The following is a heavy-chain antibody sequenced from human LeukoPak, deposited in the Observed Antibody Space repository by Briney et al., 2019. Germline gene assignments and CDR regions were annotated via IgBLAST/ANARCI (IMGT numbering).Heavy chain of an antibody. J-gene: IGHJ4*02. V-gene: IGHV3-23*01. CDR2: LSGSGSNT. D-gene: IGHD4-11*01. Sequence: PGGSLRLSCAASGFTFSSYAMSWVRQAPGKGLEWVSALSGSGSNTYYADSVKGRLTISRDNSKNTLYLQMNSLRAEDTAVYYCAKDRRPTTVVTYPSDWGQGTLVTVSS. CDR1: GFTFSSYA. CDR3: AKDRRPTTVVTYPSD.